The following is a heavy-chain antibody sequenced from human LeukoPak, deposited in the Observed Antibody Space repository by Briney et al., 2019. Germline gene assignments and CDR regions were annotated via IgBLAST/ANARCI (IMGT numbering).Heavy chain of an antibody. J-gene: IGHJ4*02. Sequence: ASVKVSCKVSGYTLTELSMHWVRQAPGKGLEWMGGFDPEDGETIYAQKFQGRVTMTEDTPTDTAYMELSSLRSEDTAVYYCATLNYYGSGSQDYWGQGTLVTVSS. D-gene: IGHD3-10*01. CDR1: GYTLTELS. CDR3: ATLNYYGSGSQDY. V-gene: IGHV1-24*01. CDR2: FDPEDGET.